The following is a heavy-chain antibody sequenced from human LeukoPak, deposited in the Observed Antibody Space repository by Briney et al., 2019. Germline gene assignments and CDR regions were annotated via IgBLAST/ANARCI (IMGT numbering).Heavy chain of an antibody. CDR3: AKPVSYYDSSGYPFDY. CDR1: GFTFSSYG. D-gene: IGHD3-22*01. V-gene: IGHV3-30*18. CDR2: ISYDGSNK. Sequence: PGGSLRLSCAASGFTFSSYGMHWVRQAPGKGLEWVAFISYDGSNKYYADSVKGRFTISRDNSKNTLYLQMNSLRAEDTAVYYCAKPVSYYDSSGYPFDYWGQGTLVTVSS. J-gene: IGHJ4*02.